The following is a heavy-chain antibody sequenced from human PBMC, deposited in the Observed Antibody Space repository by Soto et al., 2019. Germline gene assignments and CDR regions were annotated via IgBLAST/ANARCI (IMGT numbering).Heavy chain of an antibody. CDR1: GFSLSTSGGG. V-gene: IGHV2-5*02. Sequence: QITLKESGPTLVKPTQTLTLTCTFSGFSLSTSGGGVGWIRQPPGKALEWLAVIYWDDDKPYSPSLKSRLTITKDASKNQVVLTMTNVDPVDTATYYCAHTKATPCLGPHFDYWGQGTLVTVSS. CDR3: AHTKATPCLGPHFDY. J-gene: IGHJ4*02. D-gene: IGHD1-26*01. CDR2: IYWDDDK.